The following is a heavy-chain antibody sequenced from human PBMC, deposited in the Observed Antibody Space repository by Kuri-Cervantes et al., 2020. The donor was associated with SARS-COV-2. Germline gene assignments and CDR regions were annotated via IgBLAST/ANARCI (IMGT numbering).Heavy chain of an antibody. CDR3: ARVNDYYFDY. Sequence: SVKVSCKASGGTFSSYAISWVRQAPGQGLEWMGRIIPILGIANYAQKFQGRVTITADKSTSTAYMELRSLRSEDTAVYYCARVNDYYFDYWGQGTLVTVSS. J-gene: IGHJ4*02. CDR2: IIPILGIA. D-gene: IGHD1-1*01. V-gene: IGHV1-69*04. CDR1: GGTFSSYA.